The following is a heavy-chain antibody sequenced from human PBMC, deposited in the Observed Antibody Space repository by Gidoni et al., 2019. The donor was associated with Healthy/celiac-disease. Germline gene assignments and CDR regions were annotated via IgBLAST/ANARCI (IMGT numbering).Heavy chain of an antibody. D-gene: IGHD3-10*01. CDR1: GFTFISYA. CDR2: ISGSGGST. CDR3: AKDQRYYGSGSTSRAFDY. J-gene: IGHJ4*02. V-gene: IGHV3-23*01. Sequence: EVQLLESGGGLVQPGGSLRLSCAASGFTFISYAMSWVRQAPGKGLEWVSAISGSGGSTYYADSVKGRFTISRDNSKNTLYLQMNSLRAEDTAVYYCAKDQRYYGSGSTSRAFDYWGQGTLVTVSS.